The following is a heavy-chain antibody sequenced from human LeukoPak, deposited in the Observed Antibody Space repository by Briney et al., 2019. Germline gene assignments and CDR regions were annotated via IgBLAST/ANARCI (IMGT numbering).Heavy chain of an antibody. CDR2: IYYSGTT. J-gene: IGHJ3*01. CDR1: GGSISGYY. D-gene: IGHD5-12*01. V-gene: IGHV4-59*01. CDR3: ARVNDSGSVL. Sequence: ASETLSLTCTVSGGSISGYYWSWIRQPPGKGLEWIAYIYYSGTTSYNPSLKSRVTISADTSKSQFSLKLSSVTAADTAVYYCARVNDSGSVLWGLGTMVTVSS.